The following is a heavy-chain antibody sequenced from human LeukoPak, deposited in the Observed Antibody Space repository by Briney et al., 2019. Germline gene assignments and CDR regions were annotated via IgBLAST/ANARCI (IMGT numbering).Heavy chain of an antibody. Sequence: ASVKVSCKASGYTFTSYDINWVRQATGQGLEWMGWMNPNSGNTGYAQKFQGRVTMTRNTSISTAYMELSSLRSEDTAVYYCARSDTLQYYYYYGMDVWGQGTTVTASS. CDR2: MNPNSGNT. V-gene: IGHV1-8*01. CDR3: ARSDTLQYYYYYGMDV. J-gene: IGHJ6*02. CDR1: GYTFTSYD. D-gene: IGHD2-2*02.